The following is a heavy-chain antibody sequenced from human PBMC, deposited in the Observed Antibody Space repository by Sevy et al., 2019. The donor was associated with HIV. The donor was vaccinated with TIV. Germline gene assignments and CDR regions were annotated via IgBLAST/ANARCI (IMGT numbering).Heavy chain of an antibody. D-gene: IGHD3-22*01. CDR2: ISGSGGST. V-gene: IGHV3-23*01. Sequence: GGSLRLSCAASGFTFSSYAMSWVRQAPGKGLEWVSAISGSGGSTYCADSVKGRFTISRDNSKNTLYLQMNSLRAEDTAVYYCAKDLYYYDSSGYYTFDYWGQGTLVTVSS. J-gene: IGHJ4*02. CDR1: GFTFSSYA. CDR3: AKDLYYYDSSGYYTFDY.